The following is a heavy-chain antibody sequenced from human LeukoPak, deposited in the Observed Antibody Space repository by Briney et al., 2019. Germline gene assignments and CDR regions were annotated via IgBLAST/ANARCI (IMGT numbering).Heavy chain of an antibody. V-gene: IGHV3-30*18. CDR2: ISYDVGNK. CDR1: GFTFSSYG. Sequence: GGSLRLSCAPSGFTFSSYGMHWVRQAPGKGLEWVAVISYDVGNKYYADSVKGRFTISRDNSKNTLYLQMNRLRAEDTDVYYCAKDGGYGDYVMDVWGKGTTVTVSS. CDR3: AKDGGYGDYVMDV. D-gene: IGHD3-16*01. J-gene: IGHJ6*04.